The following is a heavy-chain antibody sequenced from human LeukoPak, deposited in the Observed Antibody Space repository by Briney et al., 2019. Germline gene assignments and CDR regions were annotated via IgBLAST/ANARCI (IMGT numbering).Heavy chain of an antibody. Sequence: PSETLSLTCIVSGGSISSGSYYWGWIRQPPGKGLEWIGSIYYSGSTSYNPSLKSRVTISLDTSKNQFSLKLTSVTAADTAVYYCARRGDYWGQGTLVTASS. CDR3: ARRGDY. V-gene: IGHV4-39*01. J-gene: IGHJ4*02. CDR2: IYYSGST. CDR1: GGSISSGSYY.